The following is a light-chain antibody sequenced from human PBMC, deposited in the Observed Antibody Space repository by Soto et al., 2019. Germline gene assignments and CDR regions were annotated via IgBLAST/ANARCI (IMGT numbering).Light chain of an antibody. CDR3: MQALHTPLT. Sequence: DIVMTQSPLSLPVTPGEPASISCRSSQSLLYSNGYNYLDWYVQKPGQSPQLLIYLGSNRASGVPDRFSGSGSGTDFTLKITRVEAEDVGVYYCMQALHTPLTFGGGTRVEIK. J-gene: IGKJ4*01. V-gene: IGKV2-28*01. CDR1: QSLLYSNGYNY. CDR2: LGS.